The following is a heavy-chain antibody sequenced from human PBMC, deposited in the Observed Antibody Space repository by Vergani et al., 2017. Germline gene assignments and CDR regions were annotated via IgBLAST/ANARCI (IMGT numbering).Heavy chain of an antibody. CDR1: GFTFSSYS. V-gene: IGHV3-21*01. J-gene: IGHJ3*02. D-gene: IGHD4-17*01. CDR3: ATLPTTCVSWAFDI. CDR2: ISSSSSYI. Sequence: EVQLVESGGGLVKPGGSLRLSCAASGFTFSSYSMNWVRQAPGKGLEWVSSISSSSSYIYYADSVKGRLTISRDNAKNSLYLQMNSLRAEDTAVYYCATLPTTCVSWAFDIWGQGTMVTVSS.